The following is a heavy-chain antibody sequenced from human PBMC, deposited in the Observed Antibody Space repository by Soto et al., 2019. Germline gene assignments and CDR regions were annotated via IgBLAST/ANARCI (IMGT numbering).Heavy chain of an antibody. CDR2: ISYDGSNK. Sequence: GGSLRLSCAASGVTFSSYGMHWFRQAPGKGLEWVAVISYDGSNKYYADSVKGRFTISRDNSKNTLYLQMNSLRAEDTAVYYCARNGLYCSRTCFCNYYYYYMDVSG. V-gene: IGHV3-30*03. CDR1: GVTFSSYG. CDR3: ARNGLYCSRTCFCNYYYYYMDV. J-gene: IGHJ6*03. D-gene: IGHD2-2*01.